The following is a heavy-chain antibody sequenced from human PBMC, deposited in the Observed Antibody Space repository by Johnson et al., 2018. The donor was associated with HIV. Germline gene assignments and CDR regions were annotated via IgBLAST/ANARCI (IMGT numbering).Heavy chain of an antibody. J-gene: IGHJ3*02. CDR3: AKDCRDCGTFDI. V-gene: IGHV3-20*04. D-gene: IGHD2-21*02. Sequence: VQLVESGGGLVQPGGSLRLSCAASGFTFDDYGMSWVRQAPGKGLEWVSGINWNGGSTGYADSVKGRFTISRDNAKNSLYLQMNTLRAEDTALYYCAKDCRDCGTFDIWGQGTMVTVSS. CDR1: GFTFDDYG. CDR2: INWNGGST.